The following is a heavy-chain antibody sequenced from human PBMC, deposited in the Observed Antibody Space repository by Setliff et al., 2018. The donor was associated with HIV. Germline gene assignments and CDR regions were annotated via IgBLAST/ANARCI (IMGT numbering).Heavy chain of an antibody. V-gene: IGHV3-48*03. J-gene: IGHJ6*03. CDR1: GFTFSNYE. CDR3: ARDDHGALMGVIIRYYYMDV. Sequence: PGGSLRLSCAASGFTFSNYEMSWVRQAPGKGPEWVSYITGSGDTIYYADSVKGRFTMSRDNAKDSVYLQMNSLRAEDTAVYYCARDDHGALMGVIIRYYYMDVWGKGTTVTVSS. CDR2: ITGSGDTI. D-gene: IGHD3-10*01.